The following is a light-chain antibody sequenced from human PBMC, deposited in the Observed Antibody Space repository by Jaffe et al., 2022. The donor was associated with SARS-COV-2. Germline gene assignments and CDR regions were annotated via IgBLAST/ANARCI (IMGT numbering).Light chain of an antibody. J-gene: IGLJ3*02. CDR3: FSSAGSYTFGV. CDR1: NSDVGSYNL. Sequence: QSALTQPASVSGSPGQSITISCTGSNSDVGSYNLVSWYQQHPGKIPKLMIYEVNKRPSGVSNRFSGSKSGNTASLTISGLQPEDEAHYYCFSSAGSYTFGVFGGGTRLTVL. V-gene: IGLV2-23*02. CDR2: EVN.